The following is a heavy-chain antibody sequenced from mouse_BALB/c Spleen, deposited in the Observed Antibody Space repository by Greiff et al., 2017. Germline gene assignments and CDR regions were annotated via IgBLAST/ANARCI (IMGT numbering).Heavy chain of an antibody. V-gene: IGHV1S126*01. CDR3: ARGGGYGSSYAMDY. Sequence: VQLQESGPQLVRPGASVKISCKASGYSFTSYWMHWVKQRPGQGLEWIGMIDPSDSETRLNQKFKDKATLTVDKSSSTAYMQLSSPTSEDSAVYYCARGGGYGSSYAMDYWGQGTSVTVSS. D-gene: IGHD1-1*01. J-gene: IGHJ4*01. CDR2: IDPSDSET. CDR1: GYSFTSYW.